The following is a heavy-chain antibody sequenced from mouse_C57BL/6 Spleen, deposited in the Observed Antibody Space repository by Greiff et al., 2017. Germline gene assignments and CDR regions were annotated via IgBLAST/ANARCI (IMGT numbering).Heavy chain of an antibody. CDR1: GFNIKDYY. CDR3: TTYYGSGLYYFGY. Sequence: VQLQQSGAELVRPGASVKLSCTASGFNIKDYYMHWVKQRPEQGLEWIGRIDPEDGDTESAPQFQGKATMTADTSSNTAYLQLSSLTSEDTAVYYCTTYYGSGLYYFGYWGQGTTLTVSS. V-gene: IGHV14-1*01. J-gene: IGHJ2*01. D-gene: IGHD1-1*01. CDR2: IDPEDGDT.